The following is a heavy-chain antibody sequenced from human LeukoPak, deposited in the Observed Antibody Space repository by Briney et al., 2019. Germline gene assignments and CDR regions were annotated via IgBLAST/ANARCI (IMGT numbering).Heavy chain of an antibody. CDR3: ASEGLWFGELLGY. CDR1: GFTFSSYS. V-gene: IGHV3-21*05. D-gene: IGHD3-10*01. J-gene: IGHJ4*02. Sequence: GGSLRLSCAASGFTFSSYSMNWVRQAPGKGLEWVSYISSSSSYIYYADSVKGRFTISRDNAKNSLYLQMNSLRAEDTAVYYCASEGLWFGELLGYWGQGTLVTVSS. CDR2: ISSSSSYI.